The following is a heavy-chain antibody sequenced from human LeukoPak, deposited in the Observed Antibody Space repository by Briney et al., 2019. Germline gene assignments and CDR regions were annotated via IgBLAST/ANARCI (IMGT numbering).Heavy chain of an antibody. D-gene: IGHD3-9*01. V-gene: IGHV1-2*02. CDR3: ARDRSKYYDILTGYVN. Sequence: VASVKVSCKASGYTFTGYYMHWVRQAPGQGLEWMGWINPNSGGTNYAQKFQGRVTMTRDTSISTAYMELSRLRSDDTAVYYCARDRSKYYDILTGYVNWGHGTLVTVSS. CDR1: GYTFTGYY. J-gene: IGHJ4*01. CDR2: INPNSGGT.